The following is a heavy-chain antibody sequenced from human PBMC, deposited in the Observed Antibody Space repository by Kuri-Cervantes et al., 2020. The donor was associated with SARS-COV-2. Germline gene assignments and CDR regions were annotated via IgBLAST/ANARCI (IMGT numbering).Heavy chain of an antibody. D-gene: IGHD2-15*01. V-gene: IGHV3-30*02. CDR1: GFTFSSYG. CDR2: IRYDGSNK. CDR3: AKVGAGYCSGGSCDSVVVD. Sequence: GESLKISCAASGFTFSSYGMHWVRQAPGKGLEWVAFIRYDGSNKYYADSVKGRFTISRDNSKNTLYLQMNSLRAEDTAVYYCAKVGAGYCSGGSCDSVVVDWGQGTLVTVSS. J-gene: IGHJ4*02.